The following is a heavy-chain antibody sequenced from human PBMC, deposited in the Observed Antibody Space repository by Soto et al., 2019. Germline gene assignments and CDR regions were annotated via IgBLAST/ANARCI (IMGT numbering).Heavy chain of an antibody. CDR1: GGTFSSYT. CDR2: IIPILGIA. V-gene: IGHV1-69*04. D-gene: IGHD6-19*01. Sequence: SVKVSCKASGGTFSSYTISWVRQAPGQGLEWMGRIIPILGIANYAQKSQGRVTITADKSTSTAYMELSSLRSEDTAVYYCARDEGAVAGNNAFDIWGQGTMGTVSS. J-gene: IGHJ3*02. CDR3: ARDEGAVAGNNAFDI.